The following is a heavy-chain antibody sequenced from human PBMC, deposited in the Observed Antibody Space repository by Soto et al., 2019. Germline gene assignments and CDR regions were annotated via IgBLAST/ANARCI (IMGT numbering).Heavy chain of an antibody. J-gene: IGHJ6*03. Sequence: ASVKVSCKASGYTFTSYDINWVRQATGQGLEWMGWMNPNSGNTGYAQKFQGRVTMTRNTSISTAYMELSSLRSEDTAVYYCARAISDIVVVPAAMGEYYMDVWG. CDR1: GYTFTSYD. CDR2: MNPNSGNT. CDR3: ARAISDIVVVPAAMGEYYMDV. D-gene: IGHD2-2*01. V-gene: IGHV1-8*01.